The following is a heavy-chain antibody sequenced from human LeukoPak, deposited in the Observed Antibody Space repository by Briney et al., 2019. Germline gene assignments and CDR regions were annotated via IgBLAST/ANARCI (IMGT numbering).Heavy chain of an antibody. CDR3: ARGKSGYYSDY. Sequence: PSETLSLTCAVYGGSFSGYYWSWIRQPPGKGLEWIGEINQSGSTNYNPSLKSRVTISVDTSKNQFSLKLSSVTAADTAVYYCARGKSGYYSDYWGQGTLVTVSS. D-gene: IGHD3-22*01. CDR2: INQSGST. J-gene: IGHJ4*02. CDR1: GGSFSGYY. V-gene: IGHV4-34*01.